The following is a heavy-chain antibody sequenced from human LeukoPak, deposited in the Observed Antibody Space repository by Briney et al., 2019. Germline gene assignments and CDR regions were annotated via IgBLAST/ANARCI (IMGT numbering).Heavy chain of an antibody. J-gene: IGHJ3*02. V-gene: IGHV4-4*07. Sequence: SETLSLTCTVSGGSISSYYWSWIRQPAGKGLEWIGRIYTSGSTNYNPSLKSRVTMSVDTSKNQFSLKLSSVTAADTAVYYCARRDQLLSCDAFDIWGQGTMVTVSS. CDR2: IYTSGST. D-gene: IGHD2-2*01. CDR3: ARRDQLLSCDAFDI. CDR1: GGSISSYY.